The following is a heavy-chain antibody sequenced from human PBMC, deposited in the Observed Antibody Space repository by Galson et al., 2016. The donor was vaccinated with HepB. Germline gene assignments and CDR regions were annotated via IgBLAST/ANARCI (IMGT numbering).Heavy chain of an antibody. J-gene: IGHJ6*02. CDR3: ASAGGESGYDFYYGMDV. CDR1: GGSVGNNGFY. V-gene: IGHV4-31*03. CDR2: VHYSGST. Sequence: TLSLTCTVSGGSVGNNGFYWSWVRQRPGEGLEWIGYVHYSGSTYHKASLRSRVTISLDSSKNQFSPTLSSVTAADTAVYYCASAGGESGYDFYYGMDVWGQGTSVTVSS. D-gene: IGHD3-16*01.